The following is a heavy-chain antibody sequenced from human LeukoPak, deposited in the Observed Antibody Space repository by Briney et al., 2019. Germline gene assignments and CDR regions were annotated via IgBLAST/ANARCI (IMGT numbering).Heavy chain of an antibody. D-gene: IGHD3-16*01. J-gene: IGHJ5*02. CDR1: GYTFTSYY. CDR2: INPSGGST. V-gene: IGHV1-46*01. CDR3: ARVRGYNWFDP. Sequence: ASVKVSCKASGYTFTSYYMHWVRQAPGQGLEWMGIINPSGGSTSYAQKFQGRVTITRDTSASTAYMELSSLRSEDMAVYYCARVRGYNWFDPWGQGTLVTVSS.